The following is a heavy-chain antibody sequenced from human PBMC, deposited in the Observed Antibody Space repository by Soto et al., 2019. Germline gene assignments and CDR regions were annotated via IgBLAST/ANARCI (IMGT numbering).Heavy chain of an antibody. V-gene: IGHV4-59*11. CDR2: GYYSGST. Sequence: SETLSLTCTVSGTSMSGHFWSWMRQPPGKGLEWIGYGYYSGSTLYNPSLESRVTISLDTSKNHFSLRLNSVTSADTAVYYCARGVYLSLVRTGWFDPWGQGTLVTVSS. CDR1: GTSMSGHF. J-gene: IGHJ5*02. D-gene: IGHD3-10*01. CDR3: ARGVYLSLVRTGWFDP.